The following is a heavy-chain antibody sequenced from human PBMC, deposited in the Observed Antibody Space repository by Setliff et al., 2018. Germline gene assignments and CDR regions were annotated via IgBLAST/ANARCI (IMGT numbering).Heavy chain of an antibody. J-gene: IGHJ4*02. V-gene: IGHV1-18*01. CDR1: GYTFTTYG. CDR2: ISGYNGNT. Sequence: ASVKVSCKASGYTFTTYGVAWVRQAPGQGLEWLGWISGYNGNTNYAQRFQGRVTMTTDTSTSTAYMELRSLRSDDTAVYYCASGAAAGTFDYWGQGTLVTVSS. CDR3: ASGAAAGTFDY. D-gene: IGHD6-13*01.